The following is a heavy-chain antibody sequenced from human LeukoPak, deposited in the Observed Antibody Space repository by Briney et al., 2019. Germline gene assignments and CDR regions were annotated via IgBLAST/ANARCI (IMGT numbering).Heavy chain of an antibody. CDR1: GGSISSSSYY. Sequence: SETLSLTCTVSGGSISSSSYYWGWIRQPPGKGLEWIGSIYYSGSTYYNPSLKSRVTISVDTSKNQFSLKLSSVTAADTAVYYCAWFSPKIVFDAFDIWGQGTMVTVSS. CDR2: IYYSGST. D-gene: IGHD3-10*01. CDR3: AWFSPKIVFDAFDI. V-gene: IGHV4-39*01. J-gene: IGHJ3*02.